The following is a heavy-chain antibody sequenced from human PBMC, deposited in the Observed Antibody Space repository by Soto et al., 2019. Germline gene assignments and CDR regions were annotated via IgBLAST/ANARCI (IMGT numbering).Heavy chain of an antibody. Sequence: QVQLQQWGAGLLKPSETLSLTCAVYGGSFSGYYWSWIRQPPGKGLEWIGEINHSGSTNYHPSLKSRVTISVDTSKNQFSLKLSSATAADTAVYYCARTRGGGGSGSYYNYWGQGTLVTVSS. CDR1: GGSFSGYY. CDR3: ARTRGGGGSGSYYNY. V-gene: IGHV4-34*01. J-gene: IGHJ4*02. D-gene: IGHD3-10*01. CDR2: INHSGST.